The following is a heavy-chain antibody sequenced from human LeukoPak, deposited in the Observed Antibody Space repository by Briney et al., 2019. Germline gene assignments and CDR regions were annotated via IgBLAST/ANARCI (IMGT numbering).Heavy chain of an antibody. CDR1: GGSFSGYY. D-gene: IGHD2-15*01. CDR2: INHSGST. J-gene: IGHJ6*02. Sequence: PSETLSLTCAVYGGSFSGYYWSWIRQPPGRGLEWIGEINHSGSTNYNPSLKSRVTISVDTSKNQFSLKLSSVTAADTAVYHCARGSIVVALYYYYYGMDVWGQGTTVTVSS. V-gene: IGHV4-34*01. CDR3: ARGSIVVALYYYYYGMDV.